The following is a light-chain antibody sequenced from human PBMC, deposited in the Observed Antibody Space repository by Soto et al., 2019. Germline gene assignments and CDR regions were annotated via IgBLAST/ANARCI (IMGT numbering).Light chain of an antibody. J-gene: IGKJ3*01. CDR3: QQVKSYPHN. CDR1: QDIGYY. CDR2: AAS. Sequence: IQLTQSPSSLSASVGDRVTITCRASQDIGYYLAWYQQKPGKAPKVLIFAASTLQTGVPSRFSGSGSGTDFTLTISSLQPEDFATYSCQQVKSYPHNFGLGTKVEIK. V-gene: IGKV1-9*01.